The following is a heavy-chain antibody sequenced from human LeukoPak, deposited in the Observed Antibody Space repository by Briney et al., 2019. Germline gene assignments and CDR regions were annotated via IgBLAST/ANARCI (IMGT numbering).Heavy chain of an antibody. CDR2: ISWDGGST. CDR1: EFTFDDYT. D-gene: IGHD4-17*01. V-gene: IGHV3-43*01. J-gene: IGHJ4*02. Sequence: PGGSLRLSCAASEFTFDDYTMPWVRQAPGKGLEWVSLISWDGGSTFYADSVKGRFTISRDNSKNSLYLQMNSLRTEDTALYYCAKVIYRHSFYGDYDYWGQGTLVTVSS. CDR3: AKVIYRHSFYGDYDY.